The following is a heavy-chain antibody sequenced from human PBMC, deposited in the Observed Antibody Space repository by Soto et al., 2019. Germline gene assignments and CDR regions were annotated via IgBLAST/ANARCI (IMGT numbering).Heavy chain of an antibody. CDR3: ARDGGAYYDFWSGYYGNPYYFDY. D-gene: IGHD3-3*01. CDR1: GYTFTSYA. CDR2: INAGNGNT. V-gene: IGHV1-3*01. Sequence: ASVKVSCKASGYTFTSYAMHWVRQAPGQRLEWMGWINAGNGNTKYSQKFQGRVTITRDTSASTAYMELSSLRSEDTAVYYCARDGGAYYDFWSGYYGNPYYFDYWGQGTLVTVSS. J-gene: IGHJ4*02.